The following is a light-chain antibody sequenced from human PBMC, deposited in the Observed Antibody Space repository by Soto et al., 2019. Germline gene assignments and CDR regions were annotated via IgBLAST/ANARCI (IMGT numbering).Light chain of an antibody. CDR1: SSDVGGYNY. V-gene: IGLV2-14*01. Sequence: QSALTQPASVSGSPGQSITISCTGTSSDVGGYNYVSWYQQHPGKAPKLMIYDVSNRPPGVSNRFSGSKSGNTASLTISGLQAEDEADYYCSSYTSSNTPVFGTGTKVTVL. CDR3: SSYTSSNTPV. J-gene: IGLJ1*01. CDR2: DVS.